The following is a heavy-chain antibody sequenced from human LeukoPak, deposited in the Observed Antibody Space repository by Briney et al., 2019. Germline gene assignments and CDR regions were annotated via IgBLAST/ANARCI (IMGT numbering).Heavy chain of an antibody. CDR3: ARDSAQQLDAFDI. CDR2: INPNSGGT. Sequence: ASVKVSCKASGYTFTGYYMHWVRQVPGQGLEWLGWINPNSGGTNYAQKFQGRVTMTRDTSISTAYMELSRLRSDDTAVYYCARDSAQQLDAFDIWGQGTMVTVSS. D-gene: IGHD6-13*01. V-gene: IGHV1-2*02. CDR1: GYTFTGYY. J-gene: IGHJ3*02.